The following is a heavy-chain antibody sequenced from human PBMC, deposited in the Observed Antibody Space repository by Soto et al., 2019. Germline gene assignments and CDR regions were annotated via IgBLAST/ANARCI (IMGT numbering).Heavy chain of an antibody. V-gene: IGHV3-30*18. CDR2: ISYDGSNK. CDR1: GFTFSSYG. Sequence: GGSLRLSCAASGFTFSSYGMHWVRQAPGKGLEWVAVISYDGSNKYYADSVKGRFTISRDNSKNTLYLQMNSLRAEDTAVYYCAKDPAREYLTGYYGTLLFDYWGQGTLVTVSS. D-gene: IGHD3-9*01. CDR3: AKDPAREYLTGYYGTLLFDY. J-gene: IGHJ4*02.